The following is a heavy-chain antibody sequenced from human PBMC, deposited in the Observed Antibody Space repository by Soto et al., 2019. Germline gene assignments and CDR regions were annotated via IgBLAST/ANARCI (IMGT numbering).Heavy chain of an antibody. D-gene: IGHD6-13*01. CDR2: ISSSSSTI. J-gene: IGHJ2*01. CDR1: GFTFSSYS. CDR3: ARGFGSSWSGYFDL. V-gene: IGHV3-48*02. Sequence: LRLSCAASGFTFSSYSMNWVRQAPGKGLEWVSYISSSSSTIYYADSVKGRFTISRDNAKNSLYLQMNSLRDEDTAVYYCARGFGSSWSGYFDLWGRGTLVTVSS.